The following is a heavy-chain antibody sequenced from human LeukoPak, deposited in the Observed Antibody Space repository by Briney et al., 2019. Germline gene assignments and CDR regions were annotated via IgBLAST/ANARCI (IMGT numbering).Heavy chain of an antibody. CDR3: ASGAGRFDP. CDR2: INHSGST. J-gene: IGHJ5*02. Sequence: PSETLSLTCAVYGGSFSGYYWSWSRQPPGKGLEWIGEINHSGSTNYNPSLKSRVTISVDTSKNQFSLKLSSVTAADTAVYYCASGAGRFDPWGQGTLVTVSS. V-gene: IGHV4-34*01. CDR1: GGSFSGYY. D-gene: IGHD1-14*01.